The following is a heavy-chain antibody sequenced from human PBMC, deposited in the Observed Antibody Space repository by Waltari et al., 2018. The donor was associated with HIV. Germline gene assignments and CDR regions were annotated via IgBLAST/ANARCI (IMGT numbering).Heavy chain of an antibody. Sequence: EVQLVETGGGLIQPGGSLRLSCAASGFTVSSNYMSWVRQAPGQGLEWVSVIYSGGSTYFADSVKGRFTISRDNSKNTLYLQMNGLRAEDTAVYYCARMPAGSSGYYYQRDIYFDYWGQGTLVTVSS. CDR3: ARMPAGSSGYYYQRDIYFDY. D-gene: IGHD3-22*01. CDR2: IYSGGST. J-gene: IGHJ4*02. CDR1: GFTVSSNY. V-gene: IGHV3-53*02.